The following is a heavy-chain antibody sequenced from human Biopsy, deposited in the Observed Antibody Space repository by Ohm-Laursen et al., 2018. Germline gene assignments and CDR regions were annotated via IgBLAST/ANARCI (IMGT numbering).Heavy chain of an antibody. V-gene: IGHV4-31*03. CDR2: IFYSANT. D-gene: IGHD5-12*01. J-gene: IGHJ4*02. Sequence: TLSLTCTVSGVSINGGRYYWNWIRHHPGKGLEWIGNIFYSANTYYNPSLKSRVAISVDTSKNQFSLKLSSVTAADTAMYYCARLGSGDYFPTFFDFGGQGALVTVSS. CDR1: GVSINGGRYY. CDR3: ARLGSGDYFPTFFDF.